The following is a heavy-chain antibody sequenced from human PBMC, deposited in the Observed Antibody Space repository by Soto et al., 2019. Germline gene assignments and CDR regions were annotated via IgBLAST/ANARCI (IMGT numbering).Heavy chain of an antibody. D-gene: IGHD3-3*01. V-gene: IGHV3-7*01. CDR2: IKQDGSEK. J-gene: IGHJ6*02. CDR3: ARVWRFWSGYYYYYYGMDV. CDR1: GFTFSSYW. Sequence: GGSLRLSCAASGFTFSSYWMSWVRQAPGKGLEWVANIKQDGSEKYYVDSVKGRFTISRDNAKNSLYLQMNSLRAEDTAVYYCARVWRFWSGYYYYYYGMDVWGQGTTVTVSS.